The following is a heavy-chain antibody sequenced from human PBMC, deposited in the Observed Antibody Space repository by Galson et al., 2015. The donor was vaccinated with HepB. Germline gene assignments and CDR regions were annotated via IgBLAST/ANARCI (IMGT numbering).Heavy chain of an antibody. CDR1: GGSISSGGYY. D-gene: IGHD2-21*02. CDR2: IYYSGST. V-gene: IGHV4-31*03. Sequence: TLSLTCTVSGGSISSGGYYWSWIRQHPGKGLEWIGYIYYSGSTYYNPSLKSRVTISVDTSKNQFSLKLSSVTAADTAVYYCARALVVVTAIGAFDIWGQGTMVTVSS. J-gene: IGHJ3*02. CDR3: ARALVVVTAIGAFDI.